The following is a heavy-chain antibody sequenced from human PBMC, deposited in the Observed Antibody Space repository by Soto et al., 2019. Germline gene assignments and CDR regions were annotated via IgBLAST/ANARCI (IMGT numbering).Heavy chain of an antibody. Sequence: EVQLVESGGGLVQPGGSLRLSCAASGFTVSSKYMTWVRQAPGKGLEWVSLIQSGGTTYYADSVKGRFTISRDTSENTLNLQMDGLRVEDTAVYYCARDDVLCDGGRCYGIPLDVCGKGTTVTVFS. CDR1: GFTVSSKY. CDR3: ARDDVLCDGGRCYGIPLDV. D-gene: IGHD2-15*01. CDR2: IQSGGTT. V-gene: IGHV3-66*01. J-gene: IGHJ6*04.